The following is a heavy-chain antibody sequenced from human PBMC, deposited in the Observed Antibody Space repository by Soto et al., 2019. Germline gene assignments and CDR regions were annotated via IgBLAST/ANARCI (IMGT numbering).Heavy chain of an antibody. Sequence: SETLSLTCAVSGYSITTGYYWGWIRQPPGKGLEWIGSIAHSGTTFYSSSLKSRVTISKDASKNQFSLKVNSVIAADTAVYYCARSGGSAGWFDPWGPGSLVTVS. J-gene: IGHJ5*02. CDR3: ARSGGSAGWFDP. V-gene: IGHV4-38-2*01. CDR1: GYSITTGYY. CDR2: IAHSGTT. D-gene: IGHD2-15*01.